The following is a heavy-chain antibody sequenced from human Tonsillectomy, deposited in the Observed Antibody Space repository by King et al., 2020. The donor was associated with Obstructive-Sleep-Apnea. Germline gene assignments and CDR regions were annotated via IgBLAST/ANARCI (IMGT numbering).Heavy chain of an antibody. J-gene: IGHJ5*02. V-gene: IGHV4-4*02. D-gene: IGHD3-10*01. Sequence: QLQESGPGLVRPSGTLSLTCAVSGGSISSSKWGSGVRHPPRSRPGWIGVISPSVTTNTYVSLNSPVLISVDKSKNQFSLRLNSLTAADTAIYYCARGNGWGSSSDWFDPWGQGILVTVSS. CDR2: ISPSVTT. CDR1: GGSISSSKW. CDR3: ARGNGWGSSSDWFDP.